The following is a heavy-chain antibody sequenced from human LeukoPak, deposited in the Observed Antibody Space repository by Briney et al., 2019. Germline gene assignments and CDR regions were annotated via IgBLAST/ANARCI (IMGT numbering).Heavy chain of an antibody. CDR2: IWHDGSND. Sequence: PGRSLRLSCAASGFTFSNYGMHWIRQAPGKGLEWVAFIWHDGSNDYYADSVKGRFTISRDNSKNTLYLQMNSLRAEDTAAYYCAKATWSGLGSLYYWGQGTLVTVSS. D-gene: IGHD3-10*01. CDR1: GFTFSNYG. V-gene: IGHV3-33*06. CDR3: AKATWSGLGSLYY. J-gene: IGHJ4*02.